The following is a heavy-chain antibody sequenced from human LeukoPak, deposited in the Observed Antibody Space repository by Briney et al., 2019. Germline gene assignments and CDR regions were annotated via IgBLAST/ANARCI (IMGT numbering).Heavy chain of an antibody. CDR3: TRGYSGYGNFDC. J-gene: IGHJ4*02. Sequence: GGSLRLSCAGTEFTFNYWMHWVRQAPGKGLVWVSRISGDGSSTFYADSVKGRFTISRDNAKNTLYLQMDSLRAEDTAVYYCTRGYSGYGNFDCWGQGTLVTVSS. D-gene: IGHD5-12*01. V-gene: IGHV3-74*01. CDR1: EFTFNYW. CDR2: ISGDGSST.